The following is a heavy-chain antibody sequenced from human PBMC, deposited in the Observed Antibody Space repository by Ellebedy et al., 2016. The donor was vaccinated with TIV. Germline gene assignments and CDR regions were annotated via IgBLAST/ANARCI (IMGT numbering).Heavy chain of an antibody. D-gene: IGHD5-18*01. CDR1: GFTFSSYW. Sequence: GESLKISCAASGFTFSSYWMHWVRQAPGKGLVWVSRINSDGSSTSYADSVKGRFTISRDNAKNTLYLQMNSLRAEDTAVYYCARGQDTAMRADFDYWGQGSLVTVSS. CDR2: INSDGSST. J-gene: IGHJ4*02. V-gene: IGHV3-74*01. CDR3: ARGQDTAMRADFDY.